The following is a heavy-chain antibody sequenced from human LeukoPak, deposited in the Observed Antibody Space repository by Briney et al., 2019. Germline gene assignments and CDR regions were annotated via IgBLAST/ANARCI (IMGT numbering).Heavy chain of an antibody. CDR1: GFTFSNYW. J-gene: IGHJ4*02. D-gene: IGHD6-13*01. V-gene: IGHV3-7*03. Sequence: GGSLRLSCAASGFTFSNYWMSWVRQAPGKGLEWVANIKQDGSEKYYVDSVKGRFTISRDNAKNSLYLQMNSLRAEDTAVYYRAREEGSWYPRTDYWGQGTLVTVSS. CDR2: IKQDGSEK. CDR3: AREEGSWYPRTDY.